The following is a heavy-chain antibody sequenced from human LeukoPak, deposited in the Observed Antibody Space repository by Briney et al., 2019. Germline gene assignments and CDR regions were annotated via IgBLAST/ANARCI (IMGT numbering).Heavy chain of an antibody. Sequence: GGSLRLSCAASGFTFTTYAISWVRQAPGTGLEWVSYISSSSSYRNYADSVKGRFTISRDNAKNSLYLQMNSLRAEDTAVYYCARLTGMGLPDYWGQGTLVTVSS. CDR3: ARLTGMGLPDY. D-gene: IGHD3-9*01. CDR1: GFTFTTYA. V-gene: IGHV3-11*03. J-gene: IGHJ4*02. CDR2: ISSSSSYR.